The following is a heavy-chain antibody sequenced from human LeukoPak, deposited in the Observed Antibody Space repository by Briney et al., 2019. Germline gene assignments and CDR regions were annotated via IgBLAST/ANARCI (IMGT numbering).Heavy chain of an antibody. J-gene: IGHJ4*02. CDR2: ISAYNGNT. V-gene: IGHV1-18*01. D-gene: IGHD3-3*01. CDR1: GYTFTSYG. Sequence: ASVKVSCKASGYTFTSYGISWVRQAPGQGLEWMGWISAYNGNTNYAQKLQGRVTMTTDTSTSTAYMELRSLRSDDTAAYYCAGNHVAEWSFDYWGQGTLVTVSS. CDR3: AGNHVAEWSFDY.